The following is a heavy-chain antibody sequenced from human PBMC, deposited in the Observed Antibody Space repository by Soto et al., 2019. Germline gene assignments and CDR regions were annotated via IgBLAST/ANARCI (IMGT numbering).Heavy chain of an antibody. J-gene: IGHJ6*02. CDR2: IYPGDSDT. Sequence: PWESLTISCKGSGYSFTSYWIGWVRQMPGKGLEWMGIIYPGDSDTRYSPSFQGQVTISADKSISTAYLQWSSLKASDTAMYYCATTTTVTSPYYYYYGMDVWGQGTTVTVSS. CDR3: ATTTTVTSPYYYYYGMDV. D-gene: IGHD4-17*01. V-gene: IGHV5-51*01. CDR1: GYSFTSYW.